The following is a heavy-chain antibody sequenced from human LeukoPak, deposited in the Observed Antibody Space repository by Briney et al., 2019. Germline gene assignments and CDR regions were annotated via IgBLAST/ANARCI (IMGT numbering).Heavy chain of an antibody. CDR1: GYTLTGYY. V-gene: IGHV1-2*06. J-gene: IGHJ5*02. Sequence: GASVKVSCKAAGYTLTGYYMFWVRQAPGQGLEWMGRINPNSGGTNYAQKFQGRVTMTRDTSISTAYMELSRLRSDDTAVYYCARGYCSGGSCYSVENWFDPWGQGTLVTVSS. D-gene: IGHD2-15*01. CDR3: ARGYCSGGSCYSVENWFDP. CDR2: INPNSGGT.